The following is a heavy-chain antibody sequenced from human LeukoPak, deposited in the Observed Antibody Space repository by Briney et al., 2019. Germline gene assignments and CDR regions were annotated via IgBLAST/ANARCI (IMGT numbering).Heavy chain of an antibody. CDR2: INPNSGGT. CDR3: ARVSSGWYSGHDY. Sequence: ASVKVSCKASGYTFTGHYMHWVRQAPGQGLEWMGWINPNSGGTNYAQKFQGRVTMTRDTSISTAYMELSRLRSDDTAVYYCARVSSGWYSGHDYWGQGTLVTVSS. J-gene: IGHJ4*02. V-gene: IGHV1-2*02. CDR1: GYTFTGHY. D-gene: IGHD6-19*01.